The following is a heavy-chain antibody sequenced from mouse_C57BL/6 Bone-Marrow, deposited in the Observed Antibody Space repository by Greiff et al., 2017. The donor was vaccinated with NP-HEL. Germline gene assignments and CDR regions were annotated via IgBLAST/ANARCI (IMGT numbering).Heavy chain of an antibody. CDR1: GYTFTSYT. V-gene: IGHV1-4*01. CDR3: ATTMVTTDWFAY. D-gene: IGHD2-2*01. CDR2: INPSSGYT. J-gene: IGHJ3*01. Sequence: QVPLQQSGAELARPGASVKMSCKASGYTFTSYTMPWVKQRPGQGLEWIGYINPSSGYTKYNQKFKDKATLTADKSSSTAYMQLSSLTSEDSAVYYCATTMVTTDWFAYWGQGTLVTVSA.